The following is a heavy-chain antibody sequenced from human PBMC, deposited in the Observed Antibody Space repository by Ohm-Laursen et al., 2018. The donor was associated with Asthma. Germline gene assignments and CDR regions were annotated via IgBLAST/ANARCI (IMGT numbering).Heavy chain of an antibody. Sequence: RSLRLSCAASGFTFSSYAMHWVRQAPGKGLEWVAVISYDGSNKYYADSVKGRFTISRDNSKNTLYLQMNSLRAEDTAVYYCASLAAWNTRFDYWGQGTLVTVSS. V-gene: IGHV3-30-3*01. CDR1: GFTFSSYA. J-gene: IGHJ4*02. CDR3: ASLAAWNTRFDY. D-gene: IGHD1/OR15-1a*01. CDR2: ISYDGSNK.